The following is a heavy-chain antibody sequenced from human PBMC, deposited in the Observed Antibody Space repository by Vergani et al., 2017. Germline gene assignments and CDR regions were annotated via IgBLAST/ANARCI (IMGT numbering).Heavy chain of an antibody. Sequence: QVTLRESGPALVKPTQNITLTCTFSGFSLSNSGMCVSWIRQPPGKALEWLARIDWDDDKYYSTSLKTRLTISKDTSKNHVVLTMTNMDPVDTATYYCARSTYYYDSSGYLDYWGQGTLVTVSS. J-gene: IGHJ4*02. D-gene: IGHD3-22*01. CDR1: GFSLSNSGMC. V-gene: IGHV2-70*15. CDR2: IDWDDDK. CDR3: ARSTYYYDSSGYLDY.